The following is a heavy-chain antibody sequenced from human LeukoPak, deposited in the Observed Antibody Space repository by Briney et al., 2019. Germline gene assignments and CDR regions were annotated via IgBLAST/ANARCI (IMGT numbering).Heavy chain of an antibody. V-gene: IGHV1-69*06. Sequence: SVKVSCKASGGTFSSYAISWVRQAPGQGLEWMGGIFPIFGTANYAQKFQGRVAITADKSTSTAYMELSSLRSEDTAVYYCARVQLGYCSSTSCYGYDYWGQGTLVTVSS. J-gene: IGHJ4*02. CDR2: IFPIFGTA. D-gene: IGHD2-2*01. CDR3: ARVQLGYCSSTSCYGYDY. CDR1: GGTFSSYA.